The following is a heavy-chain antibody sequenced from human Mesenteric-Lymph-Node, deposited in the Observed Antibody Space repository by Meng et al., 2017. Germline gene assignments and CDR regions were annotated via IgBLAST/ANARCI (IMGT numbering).Heavy chain of an antibody. D-gene: IGHD7-27*01. Sequence: GGSLRLSCAASGFTVSSNYMSWVRQAPGKGLEWVSVIYSGGSTYYADSVKGRFTISRHNSKNTLYLQMNSLRAEDTAVYYCARVNRLTGDLGIYYYYGMDVWGQGTTVTVSS. CDR1: GFTVSSNY. CDR3: ARVNRLTGDLGIYYYYGMDV. V-gene: IGHV3-53*04. CDR2: IYSGGST. J-gene: IGHJ6*02.